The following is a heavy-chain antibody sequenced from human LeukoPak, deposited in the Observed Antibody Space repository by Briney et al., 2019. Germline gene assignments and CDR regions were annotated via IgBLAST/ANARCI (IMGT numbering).Heavy chain of an antibody. J-gene: IGHJ4*02. V-gene: IGHV3-74*01. CDR2: INNDGSRT. Sequence: PGGSLRLSCAASGFTFSSYWMSWVRQVPGQGPVWVSGINNDGSRTFYADSVKGRFTISRDNAKQTVYLQMNSLRAEDTAVYYCTTAFEYWGRGTLVTVSS. CDR1: GFTFSSYW. CDR3: TTAFEY.